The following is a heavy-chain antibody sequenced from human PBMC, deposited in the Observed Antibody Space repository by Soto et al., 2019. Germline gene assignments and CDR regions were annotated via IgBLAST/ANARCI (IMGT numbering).Heavy chain of an antibody. D-gene: IGHD3-22*01. CDR1: GPSVSHGY. Sequence: SETLSLTCNVSGPSVSHGYLTWIRQPPGKGLEWIGFMYFGGSFNYNPSLTSRATISVETSKNQFSMKLTSVTASDTAVYYCARSYYDSTGFAVDPWGQGTLVTVSS. J-gene: IGHJ5*02. CDR3: ARSYYDSTGFAVDP. V-gene: IGHV4-59*02. CDR2: MYFGGSF.